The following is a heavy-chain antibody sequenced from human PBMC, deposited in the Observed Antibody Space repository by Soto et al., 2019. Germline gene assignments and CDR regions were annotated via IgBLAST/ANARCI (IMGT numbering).Heavy chain of an antibody. V-gene: IGHV3-33*01. CDR3: ASLVGRGWSGLGYYMDV. J-gene: IGHJ6*03. CDR2: IWYDGSNK. Sequence: QVQLVESGGGVVQPGRSLRLSCAASGFTFSSYGMHWVRQAPGKGLEWVAVIWYDGSNKYYADSVKGRFTISRDNSKNTLYLQMNSLRAEDTAVYYCASLVGRGWSGLGYYMDVWGKGTTVTVSS. CDR1: GFTFSSYG. D-gene: IGHD3-3*01.